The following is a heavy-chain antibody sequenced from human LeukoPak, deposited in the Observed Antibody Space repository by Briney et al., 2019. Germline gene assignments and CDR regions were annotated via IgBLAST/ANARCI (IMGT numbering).Heavy chain of an antibody. D-gene: IGHD2-15*01. CDR2: ISSSGGSA. CDR3: AKDDCSGGSCYSGHDH. CDR1: GFTFSNYA. Sequence: GGSLRLSCAASGFTFSNYAMSWVSQAPGKGLEWVSAISSSGGSAYYADSVKGRFTISRDNSKNTLYLQMNSLRAEDTAVYYCAKDDCSGGSCYSGHDHWGQGTLVTVSS. J-gene: IGHJ4*02. V-gene: IGHV3-23*01.